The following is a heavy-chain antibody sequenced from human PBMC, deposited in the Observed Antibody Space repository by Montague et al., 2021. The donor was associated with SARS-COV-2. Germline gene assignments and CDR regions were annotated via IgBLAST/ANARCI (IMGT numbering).Heavy chain of an antibody. J-gene: IGHJ5*02. CDR3: ASLKAPYCSSTSCYSASWFDP. D-gene: IGHD2-2*01. Sequence: SETLSLTCTVSGGSISSSSYYWGWIRQPPGKGLEWIGSIYYSGSTYYNPSLKSRVTISVDTSKNQFSLKLSSVTAADMALYYCASLKAPYCSSTSCYSASWFDPWGQGTLVTVSS. V-gene: IGHV4-39*01. CDR2: IYYSGST. CDR1: GGSISSSSYY.